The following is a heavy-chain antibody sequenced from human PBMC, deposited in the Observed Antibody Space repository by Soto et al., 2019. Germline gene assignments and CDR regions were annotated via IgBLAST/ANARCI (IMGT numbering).Heavy chain of an antibody. CDR3: ATWHEREHAYDV. J-gene: IGHJ3*01. CDR1: GLTISGKKY. D-gene: IGHD1-1*01. V-gene: IGHV3-53*01. CDR2: LYDVDGS. Sequence: VGSLRLSCAAFGLTISGKKYVAWVRQAPGKGLEWVSALYDVDGSFYADSVKGRFTTSSDSSKTTVYLQMNDLRPDDTAVYYCATWHEREHAYDVWGQGTTVTVSS.